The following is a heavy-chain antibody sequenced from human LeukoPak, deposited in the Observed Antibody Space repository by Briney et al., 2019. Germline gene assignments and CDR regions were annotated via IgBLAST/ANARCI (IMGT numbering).Heavy chain of an antibody. V-gene: IGHV1-69*05. D-gene: IGHD2-2*01. CDR2: IIPIFGTA. CDR1: GGTFSSYA. J-gene: IGHJ6*03. CDR3: ARSGSYKYQTKNYYYYYMDV. Sequence: ASVTVSCKASGGTFSSYAISWVRQAPGQGLEWMGGIIPIFGTANYAQKFQGRVTITTDESTSTAYMELSSLRSEDTAVYYCARSGSYKYQTKNYYYYYMDVWGKGTTVTVSS.